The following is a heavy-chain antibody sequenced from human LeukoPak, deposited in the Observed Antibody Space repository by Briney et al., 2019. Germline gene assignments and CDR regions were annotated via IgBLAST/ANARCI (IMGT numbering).Heavy chain of an antibody. CDR2: IIPIFGTA. J-gene: IGHJ5*02. CDR3: ARDLLAYCGGDCSVGWFDP. CDR1: GGTFSSYA. V-gene: IGHV1-69*05. D-gene: IGHD2-21*01. Sequence: GASVKVSCKASGGTFSSYAISWVRQDPGQGLEWMGGIIPIFGTANYAQKFQGRVTITTDESTSTAYMELSSLRSEDTAVYYCARDLLAYCGGDCSVGWFDPWGQGTLVTVSS.